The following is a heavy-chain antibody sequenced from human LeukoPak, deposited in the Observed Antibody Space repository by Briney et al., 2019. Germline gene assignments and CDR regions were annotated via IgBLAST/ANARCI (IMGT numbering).Heavy chain of an antibody. J-gene: IGHJ4*02. D-gene: IGHD2-15*01. CDR3: AREGYCSGGSCYLLSGHFDY. CDR2: INYSGST. V-gene: IGHV4-59*01. Sequence: SETLALTCTVSGISLSSYYRSWIRQPPGKGLELIGYINYSGSTNYNPSLKNRLTISVDTSKNQFSLKLSYVTAADTAVYYCAREGYCSGGSCYLLSGHFDYWGQRTLVTVSS. CDR1: GISLSSYY.